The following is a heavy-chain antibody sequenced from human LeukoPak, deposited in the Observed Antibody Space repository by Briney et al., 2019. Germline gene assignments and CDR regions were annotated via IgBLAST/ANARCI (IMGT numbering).Heavy chain of an antibody. D-gene: IGHD2-2*01. CDR2: IYYSGRT. CDR1: GGSISSSSYY. Sequence: PSETLSLTCTVSGGSISSSSYYWGWIRQPPGKGLEWIGSIYYSGRTYYNPSLKSRVTISVDTSKNQFSLKLSSVTAADTAVYYCARQLGYCSSTSCYADRVDYWGQGTLVTVSS. V-gene: IGHV4-39*01. CDR3: ARQLGYCSSTSCYADRVDY. J-gene: IGHJ4*02.